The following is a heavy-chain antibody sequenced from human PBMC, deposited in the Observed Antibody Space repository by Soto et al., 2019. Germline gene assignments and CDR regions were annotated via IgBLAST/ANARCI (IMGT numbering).Heavy chain of an antibody. D-gene: IGHD3-16*02. CDR3: ARVGDYVWGSYRYDNWFAP. CDR2: IYHSGST. Sequence: QLQLQESGSGLVKPSQTLSLTCAVSGGSISSGGYSWSWIRQPPGKGLEWIGYIYHSGSTYYNPSPKSRVTISVDRSKNQFSLKLRSVTAADTAVYYCARVGDYVWGSYRYDNWFAPWGQGTLVTVSS. CDR1: GGSISSGGYS. J-gene: IGHJ5*02. V-gene: IGHV4-30-2*01.